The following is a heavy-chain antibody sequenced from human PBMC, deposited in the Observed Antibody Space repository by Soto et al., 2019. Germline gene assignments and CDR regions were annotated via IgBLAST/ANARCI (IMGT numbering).Heavy chain of an antibody. D-gene: IGHD1-7*01. V-gene: IGHV1-3*01. Sequence: GASVKVSCKASGYTFTSYAMHWVRQAPGQRLEWMGWINAGNGNTKYSQKFQGRVTITRDTSASTAYMELSSLRSEDTAVYYCARERGLELRSPWFDPWGQGTLVTAPQ. CDR2: INAGNGNT. J-gene: IGHJ5*02. CDR3: ARERGLELRSPWFDP. CDR1: GYTFTSYA.